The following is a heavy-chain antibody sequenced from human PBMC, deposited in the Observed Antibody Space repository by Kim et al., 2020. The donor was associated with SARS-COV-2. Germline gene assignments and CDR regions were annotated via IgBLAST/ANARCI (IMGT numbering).Heavy chain of an antibody. CDR1: GFTFSSYG. D-gene: IGHD2-15*01. CDR2: ISYDGSNK. J-gene: IGHJ6*02. Sequence: GGSLRLSCAASGFTFSSYGMHWVRQAPGKGLEWVAVISYDGSNKYYADSVKGRFTISRDNSKNTLYLQMNSLRAEDTAVYYCAKVVDCSGGSCILGPYYYYYGMDVWGQGTTVTVSS. CDR3: AKVVDCSGGSCILGPYYYYYGMDV. V-gene: IGHV3-30*18.